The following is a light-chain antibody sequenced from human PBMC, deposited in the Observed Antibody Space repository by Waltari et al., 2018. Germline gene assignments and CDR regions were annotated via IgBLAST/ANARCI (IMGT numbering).Light chain of an antibody. V-gene: IGLV3-21*04. CDR3: QVWDRSSDSWV. CDR2: FDS. J-gene: IGLJ3*02. CDR1: NIGRQS. Sequence: SYMLTQPPSVSVAPGKTARITCRGNNIGRQSVHWYQQKPGQAPILFLYFDSDRPSGIPERFSGSNFGDTATLTISRVEAGDEADYYCQVWDRSSDSWVFGGGTKLTVL.